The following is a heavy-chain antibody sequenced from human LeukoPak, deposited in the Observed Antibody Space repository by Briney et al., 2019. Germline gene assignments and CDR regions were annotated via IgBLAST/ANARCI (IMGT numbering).Heavy chain of an antibody. V-gene: IGHV3-21*01. CDR2: ISSSSSSI. J-gene: IGHJ4*02. CDR3: AREGGYSSSWLPTDY. CDR1: GFTFSSYS. Sequence: GGSLRLSCAASGFTFSSYSMNWVRQAPGKGLEWVSSISSSSSSIYYADSLKGRFTVSRDNAKNSLYLQMNSLRVDDTAVYYCAREGGYSSSWLPTDYWGQGTLVTVSS. D-gene: IGHD6-13*01.